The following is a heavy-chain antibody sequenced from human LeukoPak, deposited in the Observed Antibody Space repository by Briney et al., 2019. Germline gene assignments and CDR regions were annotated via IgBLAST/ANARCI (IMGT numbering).Heavy chain of an antibody. D-gene: IGHD3-10*01. CDR1: GDSVSSNSAA. CDR2: TYYRSKWYN. J-gene: IGHJ4*02. CDR3: ARSDTMVRKKRAPHKTFDY. V-gene: IGHV6-1*01. Sequence: SQTLSLTCAISGDSVSSNSAAWNWIRRSPSRGLEWLGRTYYRSKWYNDYAVSVKSRITINPDTSKNQFSLKLSSVTAADTAVYYCARSDTMVRKKRAPHKTFDYWGQGTLVTVSS.